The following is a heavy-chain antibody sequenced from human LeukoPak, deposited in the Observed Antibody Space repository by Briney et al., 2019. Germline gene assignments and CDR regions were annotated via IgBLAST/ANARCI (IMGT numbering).Heavy chain of an antibody. CDR3: ARKAWSGYYYDY. D-gene: IGHD3-22*01. Sequence: ASVKVSCKASGYTFTSYYMHWVRQAPAQRLEWMGIINASGGSTSYAQKLQGRVSMTRDTSTSTVYMELSSLRSEDTAVYYCARKAWSGYYYDYWGQGNLVTVSS. J-gene: IGHJ4*02. V-gene: IGHV1-46*01. CDR2: INASGGST. CDR1: GYTFTSYY.